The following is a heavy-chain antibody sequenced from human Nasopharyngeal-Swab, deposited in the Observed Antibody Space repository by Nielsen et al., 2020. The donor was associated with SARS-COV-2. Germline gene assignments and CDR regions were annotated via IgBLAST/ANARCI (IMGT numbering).Heavy chain of an antibody. CDR3: TRDIGGKYGY. Sequence: GESLKISCSGSGYTFSSYWMHWVRQVPGKGLVWVSRIDEDGSTTDYAESVKGRFTISRDNAKNTLYLQMNSLRGEDTAVYYCTRDIGGKYGYWGQGNLVTVSS. CDR2: IDEDGSTT. CDR1: GYTFSSYW. V-gene: IGHV3-74*01. D-gene: IGHD4-23*01. J-gene: IGHJ4*02.